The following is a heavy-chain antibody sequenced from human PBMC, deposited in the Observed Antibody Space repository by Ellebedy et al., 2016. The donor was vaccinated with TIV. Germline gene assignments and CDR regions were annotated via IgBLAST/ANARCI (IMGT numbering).Heavy chain of an antibody. CDR1: EFPVSGNF. D-gene: IGHD5-24*01. Sequence: PGGSLRLSCAASEFPVSGNFMSWVRQVPGKRLEWVSVIHSGGITYHPDSVKVRFTTSRDDSKNTLYLHMTSLRGEDTTVYYGAASTTITTMPYWGQGTLVTVSS. V-gene: IGHV3-53*01. CDR2: IHSGGIT. CDR3: AASTTITTMPY. J-gene: IGHJ4*02.